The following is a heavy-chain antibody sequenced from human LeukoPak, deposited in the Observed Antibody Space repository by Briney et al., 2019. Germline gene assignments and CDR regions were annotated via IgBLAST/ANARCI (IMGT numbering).Heavy chain of an antibody. CDR1: GFAFSSYW. V-gene: IGHV3-74*01. Sequence: GGSLRLSCAASGFAFSSYWMHWVRQAPGKGLVWVSRINSDGSSTNYADSVKGRFTISRDNAKNALYLQMNSLRAEDTAVYYCAQLYGDDYAFDIWGQGTMVTVSS. CDR3: AQLYGDDYAFDI. J-gene: IGHJ3*02. CDR2: INSDGSST. D-gene: IGHD4-17*01.